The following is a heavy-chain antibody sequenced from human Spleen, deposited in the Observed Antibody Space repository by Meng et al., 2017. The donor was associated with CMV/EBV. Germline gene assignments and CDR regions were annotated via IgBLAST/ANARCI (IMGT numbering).Heavy chain of an antibody. CDR2: LYYNGNN. CDR3: AAAPRRGGKLDF. J-gene: IGHJ4*02. D-gene: IGHD1-14*01. CDR1: GDSISMYF. V-gene: IGHV4-59*01. Sequence: SETLSLTCNVSGDSISMYFRSWIRLSPGKGREWIGWLYYNGNNNYNPSLKSRVTISIDTSKNQFSLKLSSVTAADTAVYYCAAAPRRGGKLDFWGQGTVVTVSS.